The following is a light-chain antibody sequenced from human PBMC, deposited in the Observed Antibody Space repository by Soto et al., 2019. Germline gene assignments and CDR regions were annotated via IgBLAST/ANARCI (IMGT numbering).Light chain of an antibody. J-gene: IGKJ4*02. CDR3: QQYSHWPLT. V-gene: IGKV3-15*01. CDR1: QSVSSN. Sequence: EVVMTQSPATLSVSPGERLTLSCRASQSVSSNLAWYQQKPGQTPRLLIYGVSTRATGVPARFSGSGSGTAFTLTVSSLQSEDFAVYYCQQYSHWPLTFGGGTRVEIK. CDR2: GVS.